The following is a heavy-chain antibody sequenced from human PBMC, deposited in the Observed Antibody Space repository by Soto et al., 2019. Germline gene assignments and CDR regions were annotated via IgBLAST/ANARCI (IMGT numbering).Heavy chain of an antibody. CDR3: AGRIVVVVAAYRY. CDR1: GFTFSSYA. CDR2: ISGSGGST. Sequence: GGSLRLSCAASGFTFSSYAMSWVRQAPGKGLEWVSAISGSGGSTYYADSVKGRFTISRDNSKNTLYLQMNSLRAEDTAVYYCAGRIVVVVAAYRYWGQGTLVTVSS. V-gene: IGHV3-23*01. D-gene: IGHD2-15*01. J-gene: IGHJ4*02.